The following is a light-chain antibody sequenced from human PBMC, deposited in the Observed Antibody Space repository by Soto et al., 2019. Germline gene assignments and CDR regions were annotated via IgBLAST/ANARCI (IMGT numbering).Light chain of an antibody. J-gene: IGLJ1*01. CDR2: TNT. V-gene: IGLV1-44*01. CDR1: SSNVGGNP. CDR3: ASRDDSVNGPL. Sequence: LTQPPSASGTPGQRVTISCSGSSSNVGGNPVNWYQHVPTTAPKLLIYTNTQRPSGVPDRFSGSKSGTSASLAISGLQSEDEADYYCASRDDSVNGPLFGNVTKVTVL.